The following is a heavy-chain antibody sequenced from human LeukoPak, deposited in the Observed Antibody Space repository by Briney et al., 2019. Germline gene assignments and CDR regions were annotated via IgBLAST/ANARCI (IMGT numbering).Heavy chain of an antibody. CDR1: GASISNYY. D-gene: IGHD5-18*01. CDR3: ARAGGYGLIDY. J-gene: IGHJ4*02. CDR2: IYHSGTTYSGST. Sequence: SETLSLTCTVSGASISNYYWDWIRKPPGKELEWMWSIYHSGTTYSGSTYYNPSLKSRVTISLDTSKNQFSLKVGSMTAADTAVYYCARAGGYGLIDYWGQGTMVTVSS. V-gene: IGHV4-39*07.